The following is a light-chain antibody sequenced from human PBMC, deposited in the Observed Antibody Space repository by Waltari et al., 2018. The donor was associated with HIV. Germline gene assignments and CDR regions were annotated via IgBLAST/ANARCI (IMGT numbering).Light chain of an antibody. V-gene: IGLV1-47*01. Sequence: QSELTQSPSASGTPGQRITISCSGSSSNIERNYVYWYKQFPGATPTVLIHKDNSRPSGVPDRFSGSKSGTSASLLISGLRSDDEADYYCAVWDESLDGWLFGGGTKLTVL. CDR2: KDN. CDR1: SSNIERNY. CDR3: AVWDESLDGWL. J-gene: IGLJ3*02.